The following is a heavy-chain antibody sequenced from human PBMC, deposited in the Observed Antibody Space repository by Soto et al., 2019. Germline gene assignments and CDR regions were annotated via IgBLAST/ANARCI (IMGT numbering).Heavy chain of an antibody. J-gene: IGHJ4*02. CDR3: ASAGGLGAVAVDY. CDR1: GGSISSGGYS. V-gene: IGHV4-30-2*01. Sequence: QLQLQESGSGLVKPSQTLSLTCAVSGGSISSGGYSWSWIRQPPGKGLEWIGYIYHSGSTYYNPSLKSRVTISVDRSKNQFSLQLSSVTAADTAVYCCASAGGLGAVAVDYWGQGTLVTVSS. D-gene: IGHD6-19*01. CDR2: IYHSGST.